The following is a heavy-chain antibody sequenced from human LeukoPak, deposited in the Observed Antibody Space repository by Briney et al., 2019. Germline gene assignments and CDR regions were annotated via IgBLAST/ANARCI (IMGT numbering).Heavy chain of an antibody. D-gene: IGHD2-8*01. CDR1: GFTFRNCA. Sequence: GGSLRLSCATSGFTFRNCAMNWVRQAPGKGPEWVSGISGSGVNTYYVDSVRGRFTISRDSSKNTLHLQMNSLRTEDTAVYYCAKDPDDNGGLAPFDHWGQGTLVTVSS. CDR3: AKDPDDNGGLAPFDH. V-gene: IGHV3-23*01. CDR2: ISGSGVNT. J-gene: IGHJ4*02.